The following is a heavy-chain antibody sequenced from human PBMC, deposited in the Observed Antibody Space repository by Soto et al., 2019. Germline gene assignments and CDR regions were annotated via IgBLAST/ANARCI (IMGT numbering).Heavy chain of an antibody. V-gene: IGHV1-69*13. J-gene: IGHJ4*02. Sequence: SVKVSGTDSGGTFSSYAISCVRQAPGQGLEWMGGIIPIFGTANYAQKFQGRVTITADESTSTAYMELSSLRSEDTAVYYCARDTYTAMAFDYWGQGTLVTSPQ. CDR2: IIPIFGTA. CDR3: ARDTYTAMAFDY. CDR1: GGTFSSYA. D-gene: IGHD5-18*01.